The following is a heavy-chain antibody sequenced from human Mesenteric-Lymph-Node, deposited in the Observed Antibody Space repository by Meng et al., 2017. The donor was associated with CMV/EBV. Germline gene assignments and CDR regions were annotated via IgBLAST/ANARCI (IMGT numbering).Heavy chain of an antibody. Sequence: GASRFSFEKDGRGGSRQAPGEELGWVAGIISRGDSTSYVESVKGRFTITRDNAKNSLQLEMNSLRAEDTAVYYWARGDLGVWFDPWGRGTLVTVSS. V-gene: IGHV3-20*04. J-gene: IGHJ5*02. CDR3: ARGDLGVWFDP. D-gene: IGHD3-10*01. CDR1: RFSFEKDG. CDR2: IISRGDST.